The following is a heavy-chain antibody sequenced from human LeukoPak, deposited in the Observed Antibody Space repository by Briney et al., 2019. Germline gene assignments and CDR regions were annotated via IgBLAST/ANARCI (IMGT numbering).Heavy chain of an antibody. CDR2: INPNDGDT. CDR3: ARANFLYCSSTTCLFDY. V-gene: IGHV1-2*02. J-gene: IGHJ4*02. D-gene: IGHD2-2*01. CDR1: GYTFTDY. Sequence: ASAKVSCKASGYTFTDYMHWVRQAPGQGFEWMGWINPNDGDTNYAQKFQGRVTMTRDTSISTAHMEVSRLRSDDTTVYYCARANFLYCSSTTCLFDYWGQGTLVTVSS.